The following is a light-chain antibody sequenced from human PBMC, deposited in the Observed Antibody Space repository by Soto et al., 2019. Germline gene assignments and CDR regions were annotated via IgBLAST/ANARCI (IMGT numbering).Light chain of an antibody. CDR3: SSYTSSSLYV. CDR1: SSDVGGYNY. V-gene: IGLV2-14*01. CDR2: DVS. Sequence: QSALTQPASVSGSPGQSITISCTGTSSDVGGYNYVSWYQQHPGKAPKVMIYDVSNRPSGVSNRFSGSKSGNTASLTISGLQAEDAAEYYCSSYTSSSLYVFGTGTKLTVL. J-gene: IGLJ1*01.